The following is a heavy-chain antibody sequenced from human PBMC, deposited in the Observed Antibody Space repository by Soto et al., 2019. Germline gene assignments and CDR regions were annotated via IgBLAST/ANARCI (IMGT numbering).Heavy chain of an antibody. D-gene: IGHD2-2*01. Sequence: GGSLRLSCAASGFTFSSYAMHWVRQAPGKGLEYVSAISSNGGSTYYANSVKGRFTISRDNSKNTLYLQMGSLRAEDMAVYYCARSQKAVPAAIRVRFDVWGQVKLVTVSS. CDR3: ARSQKAVPAAIRVRFDV. J-gene: IGHJ3*01. CDR2: ISSNGGST. CDR1: GFTFSSYA. V-gene: IGHV3-64*01.